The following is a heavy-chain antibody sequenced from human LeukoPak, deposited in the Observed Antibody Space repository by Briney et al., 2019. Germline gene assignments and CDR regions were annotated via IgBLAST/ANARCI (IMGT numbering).Heavy chain of an antibody. V-gene: IGHV3-30*02. CDR1: GFTFSGYG. J-gene: IGHJ4*02. CDR3: AKDFGSGTWIFDY. CDR2: VRYDSSNK. D-gene: IGHD3-10*01. Sequence: GGSLRLSCAASGFTFSGYGMHWVRQAPGKGLEWVAFVRYDSSNKYYADSVKGRFTISRDNSRNTLYLQMNSLRAEDTAVYYCAKDFGSGTWIFDYWGQGTLVTVSS.